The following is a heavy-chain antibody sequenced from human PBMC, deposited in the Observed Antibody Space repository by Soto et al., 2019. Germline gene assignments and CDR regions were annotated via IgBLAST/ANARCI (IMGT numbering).Heavy chain of an antibody. V-gene: IGHV4-34*01. D-gene: IGHD5-12*01. CDR1: GGSFSGYY. Sequence: QVQLQQWGAGLLKPSETLSLTCAVYGGSFSGYYWSWIRQPPGKGLEWIGEINHSGSTNYNPSLKSRVTISVDTSKNQFSLKLSSVTAADTAVYYCARGRGPGYIGYDYRGRHYYYYGMDVWGQGTTVTVSS. CDR3: ARGRGPGYIGYDYRGRHYYYYGMDV. CDR2: INHSGST. J-gene: IGHJ6*02.